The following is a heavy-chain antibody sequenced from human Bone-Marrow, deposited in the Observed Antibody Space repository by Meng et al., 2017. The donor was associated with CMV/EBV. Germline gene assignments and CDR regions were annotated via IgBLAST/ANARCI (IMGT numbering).Heavy chain of an antibody. CDR3: ARLKGSYYFDY. CDR1: GFTFSSYS. CDR2: ISSGSSYI. J-gene: IGHJ4*02. V-gene: IGHV3-21*01. Sequence: GGSLRLSCAASGFTFSSYSMTWVRQAPGKGLEWVSSISSGSSYIYYADSVKGRFTISRDNAKNSLYLQMNSLRAADTAVYYCARLKGSYYFDYWGQGTLVTVSS.